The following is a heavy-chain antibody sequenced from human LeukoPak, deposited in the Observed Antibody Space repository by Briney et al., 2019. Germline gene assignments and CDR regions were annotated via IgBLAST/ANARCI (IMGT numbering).Heavy chain of an antibody. V-gene: IGHV3-30*04. Sequence: GGSLRLSCAASGFTFSSYATHWVRQAPGKGLEWVAVISYDGSNKYYADSVKGRFTISRDNSKNTLYLQMNSLRAEDTAVYYCARDGNRYSYGSFDYWGQGTLVTVSS. CDR1: GFTFSSYA. D-gene: IGHD5-18*01. J-gene: IGHJ4*02. CDR2: ISYDGSNK. CDR3: ARDGNRYSYGSFDY.